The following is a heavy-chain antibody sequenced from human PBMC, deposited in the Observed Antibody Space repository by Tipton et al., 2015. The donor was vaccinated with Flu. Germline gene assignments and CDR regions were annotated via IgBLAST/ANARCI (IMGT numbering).Heavy chain of an antibody. CDR3: ARDLSLGMPDDFDS. CDR2: IHRYGTT. J-gene: IGHJ4*02. D-gene: IGHD2-2*01. CDR1: GDSISSDYF. Sequence: TLSLTCAVSGDSISSDYFWGWIRQPPGKGLEWIATIHRYGTTYYNPSLKSRVTISVDTSKNQFSLEMRSVTAADTAVYYCARDLSLGMPDDFDSWGQGTLVTASS. V-gene: IGHV4-38-2*02.